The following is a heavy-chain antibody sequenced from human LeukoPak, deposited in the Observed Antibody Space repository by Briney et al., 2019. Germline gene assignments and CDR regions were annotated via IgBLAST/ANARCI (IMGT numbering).Heavy chain of an antibody. CDR2: ISDIGSI. Sequence: SETLSLTCTVSGGPISSYYWSWIRQPPGKGLEWIAYISDIGSINYNPSLKSRVTISLDTSKNQFSPKLSSVTAADTAVYYCAGHHPRNTVDFWGQGTLVTVSS. J-gene: IGHJ4*02. CDR1: GGPISSYY. CDR3: AGHHPRNTVDF. V-gene: IGHV4-59*08. D-gene: IGHD2/OR15-2a*01.